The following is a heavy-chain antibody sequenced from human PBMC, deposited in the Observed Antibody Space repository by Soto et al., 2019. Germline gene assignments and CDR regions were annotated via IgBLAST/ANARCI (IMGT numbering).Heavy chain of an antibody. CDR3: ARGTTHMVRGVIVAYYYYYMDV. J-gene: IGHJ6*03. CDR1: GFTVSSNY. CDR2: IYSGGST. Sequence: EVQLVESGGGLVQPGGSLKLSCAASGFTVSSNYMSWVRQAPGKGLEWVSVIYSGGSTYYADSVKGRFTISRDNSKNTLYLQMHSLRAEDTAVYYCARGTTHMVRGVIVAYYYYYMDVWGKGTTVTVSS. D-gene: IGHD3-10*01. V-gene: IGHV3-66*01.